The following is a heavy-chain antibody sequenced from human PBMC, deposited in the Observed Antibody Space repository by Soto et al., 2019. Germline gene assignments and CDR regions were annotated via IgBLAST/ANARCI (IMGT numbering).Heavy chain of an antibody. V-gene: IGHV1-2*02. D-gene: IGHD3-3*01. Sequence: QLHLVQSGAVVKKPGASVTVSCSASGYPVTAYYMHWVRQAPGRGLEWMGGINPATGAAKYTQTFQGRVTMTRDTSTSTVFMELSGRPSGDTAVFYGARGGGVGVAGSAAFDMWGQGTLVTVSS. CDR3: ARGGGVGVAGSAAFDM. J-gene: IGHJ3*02. CDR1: GYPVTAYY. CDR2: INPATGAA.